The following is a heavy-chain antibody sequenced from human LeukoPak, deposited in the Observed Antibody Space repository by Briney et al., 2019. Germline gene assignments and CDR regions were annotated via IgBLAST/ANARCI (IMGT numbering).Heavy chain of an antibody. J-gene: IGHJ5*02. CDR1: GYTFTSYD. D-gene: IGHD6-13*01. Sequence: ASVKVSCKASGYTFTSYDINWVRQATGQGLEGMGWMNPNSGNTGYAQKFQGRVTITRNTSISTAYMELSSLRSEDTAVYYCASLIAAAGTVNWFDPWGQGTLVTVSS. CDR3: ASLIAAAGTVNWFDP. CDR2: MNPNSGNT. V-gene: IGHV1-8*03.